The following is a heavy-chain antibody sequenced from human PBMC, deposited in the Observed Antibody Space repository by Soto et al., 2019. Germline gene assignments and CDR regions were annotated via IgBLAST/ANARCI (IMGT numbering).Heavy chain of an antibody. D-gene: IGHD3-16*01. Sequence: QLQLQEPGPGLVKPSETLSLTCTVSGGSISSNSYYWAWIRQPPGKGLEWIGNIYYSGTTYYNPALKSRVTTSVDTSKHQSSLTLRSVTAADTTVYYCARHKGGYYSGVDVWGQGTTVTVSS. CDR1: GGSISSNSYY. CDR2: IYYSGTT. CDR3: ARHKGGYYSGVDV. V-gene: IGHV4-39*01. J-gene: IGHJ6*02.